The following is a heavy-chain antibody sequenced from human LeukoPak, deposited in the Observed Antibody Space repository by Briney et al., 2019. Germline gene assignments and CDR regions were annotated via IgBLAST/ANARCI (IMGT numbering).Heavy chain of an antibody. CDR2: ISGSGDTT. D-gene: IGHD3-22*01. CDR1: GFTFSSYA. V-gene: IGHV3-23*01. CDR3: AKGSYYDSSGSFYFDY. J-gene: IGHJ4*02. Sequence: PGGSLRLSCAASGFTFSSYAMSWVRQAPGKGLEWVSDISGSGDTTYYADSVKGRFTISRDNSKNTLYVQVNSLGTEDTAAYYCAKGSYYDSSGSFYFDYWGQGTLVTVSS.